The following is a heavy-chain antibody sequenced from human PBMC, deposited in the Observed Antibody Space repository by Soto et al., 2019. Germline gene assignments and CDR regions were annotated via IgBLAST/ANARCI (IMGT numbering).Heavy chain of an antibody. J-gene: IGHJ5*02. Sequence: VESLKTSCNGSGYSFTSDWLGWVRQMPGKGLEWMGIIYPGDSDTRYSPSFQGQVTISADKSISTAYLQWSSLKASDTAMYYCARGVRSGYDEAFDPWGQGTLVTVSS. CDR1: GYSFTSDW. CDR2: IYPGDSDT. CDR3: ARGVRSGYDEAFDP. V-gene: IGHV5-51*01. D-gene: IGHD5-12*01.